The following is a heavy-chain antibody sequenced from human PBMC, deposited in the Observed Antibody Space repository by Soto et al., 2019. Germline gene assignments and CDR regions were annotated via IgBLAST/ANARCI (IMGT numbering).Heavy chain of an antibody. V-gene: IGHV1-18*01. CDR2: ISAYNGNT. Sequence: RASVKVSCKASGYTFTSYGISWVRQAPGQGLEWMGWISAYNGNTNYAQKLQGRVTMTTYTSTSTAYMELRSLRSDDTAVYFCARFTYYDFWSGPQNDAFDIWGQGTMVTVSS. CDR1: GYTFTSYG. CDR3: ARFTYYDFWSGPQNDAFDI. J-gene: IGHJ3*02. D-gene: IGHD3-3*01.